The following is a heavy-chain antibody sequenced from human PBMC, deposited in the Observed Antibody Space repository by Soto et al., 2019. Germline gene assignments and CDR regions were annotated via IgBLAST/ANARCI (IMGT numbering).Heavy chain of an antibody. D-gene: IGHD5-12*01. J-gene: IGHJ6*03. Sequence: ASVKVSCKASGYTFTGYYMHWVRQAPGQGLEWMGWINPNSGGTNYAQKFQGWVTMTRDTSISTAYMELSRLRSDDTAVYYCARGKGISGYDYVGYYYYYMDVWGKGTTVTVSS. V-gene: IGHV1-2*04. CDR1: GYTFTGYY. CDR3: ARGKGISGYDYVGYYYYYMDV. CDR2: INPNSGGT.